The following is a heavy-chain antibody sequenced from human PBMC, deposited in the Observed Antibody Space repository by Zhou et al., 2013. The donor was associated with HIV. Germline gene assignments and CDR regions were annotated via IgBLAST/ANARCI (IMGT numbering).Heavy chain of an antibody. CDR3: ARSAFYGDQDYHYSDVMDV. V-gene: IGHV1-69*18. CDR2: IIPMFGTV. J-gene: IGHJ6*01. Sequence: QVQLEQSGAEVKKPGASVKVSCKTSGGSFSSYAMNWVRQAPGQGLEWMGRIIPMFGTVNYTQKFQGRVTITADESTKTAYTELSSLRSEDTAIYYCARSAFYGDQDYHYSDVMDVWGQGTTVIVSS. CDR1: GGSFSSYA. D-gene: IGHD4-17*01.